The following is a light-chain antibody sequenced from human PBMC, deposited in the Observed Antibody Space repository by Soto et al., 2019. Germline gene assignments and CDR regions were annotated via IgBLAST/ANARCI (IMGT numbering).Light chain of an antibody. CDR3: NSYTSSSTYV. J-gene: IGLJ1*01. CDR1: SSDVGGFNY. CDR2: DVT. V-gene: IGLV2-14*03. Sequence: QSALTQPASVSGSPGQSITISCTGTSSDVGGFNYVSWYQQHPGKAPKLMIYDVTNRPSGVSYRFSGSKSGNTASLTISGLQAEDEADYYCNSYTSSSTYVFGTGTQAHRP.